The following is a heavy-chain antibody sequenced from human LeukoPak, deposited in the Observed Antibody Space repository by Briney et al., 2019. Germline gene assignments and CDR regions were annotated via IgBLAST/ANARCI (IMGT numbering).Heavy chain of an antibody. CDR1: GXTFSGSH. Sequence: GGSLRLSCAASGXTFSGSHLSWIRQAPGKGLEWVSYISSSSSYINYADSVKGRFTISRDNAKNSLYLQMSSLRAEDTAVYYCARLDGRYYFDYWGQGTLVTVSS. CDR2: ISSSSSYI. CDR3: ARLDGRYYFDY. J-gene: IGHJ4*02. D-gene: IGHD1-14*01. V-gene: IGHV3-11*03.